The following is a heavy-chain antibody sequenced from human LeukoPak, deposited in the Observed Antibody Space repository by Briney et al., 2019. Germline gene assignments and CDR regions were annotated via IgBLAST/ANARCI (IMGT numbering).Heavy chain of an antibody. CDR3: ASLHLTYYGMDV. J-gene: IGHJ6*02. V-gene: IGHV4-39*02. CDR1: GGSLSSSSYY. CDR2: IYYSGST. Sequence: SETLSLTCTVSGGSLSSSSYYWGWIRQPPGKGLEWIGSIYYSGSTYFNPSLKSRVTISVDMSKNHFSLKLSSVTAAETAVYYCASLHLTYYGMDVWGPGTTVPVSS.